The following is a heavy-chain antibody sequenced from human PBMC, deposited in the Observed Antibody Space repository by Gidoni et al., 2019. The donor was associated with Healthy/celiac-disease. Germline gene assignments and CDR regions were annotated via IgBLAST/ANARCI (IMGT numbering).Heavy chain of an antibody. CDR1: GDTFSSRA. J-gene: IGHJ6*02. CDR2: IIPIFGTA. Sequence: QVQLVQSGAAVQKPGSSVQVACKASGDTFSSRAITWVRQATGQGLEWMGGIIPIFGTANYAQKFQGRVTITADKSTSTAYMELSSLRSEDTAVYYCASVTCGGDCYRSQYYYYYGMDVWGQGTTVTVSS. CDR3: ASVTCGGDCYRSQYYYYYGMDV. D-gene: IGHD2-21*02. V-gene: IGHV1-69*06.